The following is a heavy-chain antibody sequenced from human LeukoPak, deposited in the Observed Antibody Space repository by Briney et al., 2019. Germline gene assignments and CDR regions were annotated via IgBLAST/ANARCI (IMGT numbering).Heavy chain of an antibody. Sequence: GGSLRLSCAASGFTFSSYAMSWARQAPGKGLEWVSYISSSGSTIYYADSVKGRFTISRDNAKNSLYLQMNSLRAEDTAVYYCAELGITMIGGVWGKGTTVTISS. J-gene: IGHJ6*04. CDR1: GFTFSSYA. V-gene: IGHV3-48*03. CDR2: ISSSGSTI. CDR3: AELGITMIGGV. D-gene: IGHD3-10*02.